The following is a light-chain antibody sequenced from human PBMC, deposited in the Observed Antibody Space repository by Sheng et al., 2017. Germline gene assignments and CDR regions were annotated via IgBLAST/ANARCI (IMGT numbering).Light chain of an antibody. CDR3: QQRSNWPKT. J-gene: IGKJ2*01. Sequence: EIVLTQSPGTLSLSPGERATLSCRASQGISRYLAWYQQKPGQAPRLLMYDASNRATGIPARFSGSGSGTDFTLTISSLEPEDFAVYYCQQRSNWPKTFGQGTQLEI. CDR1: QGISRY. CDR2: DAS. V-gene: IGKV3-11*01.